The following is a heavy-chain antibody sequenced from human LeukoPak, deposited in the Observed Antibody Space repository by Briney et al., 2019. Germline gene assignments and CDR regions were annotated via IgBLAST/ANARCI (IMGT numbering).Heavy chain of an antibody. V-gene: IGHV5-51*01. CDR2: IYPGDSDA. Sequence: GESLKISCKGSGYSFTTYWIGWVRQMPGKGLEWMGIIYPGDSDARYSPSSQGQVTISADKSISTAYLQWSSLKASDTAIYYCARHSGGTYHDYFDYWGQGTLVTVSS. D-gene: IGHD1-26*01. J-gene: IGHJ4*02. CDR1: GYSFTTYW. CDR3: ARHSGGTYHDYFDY.